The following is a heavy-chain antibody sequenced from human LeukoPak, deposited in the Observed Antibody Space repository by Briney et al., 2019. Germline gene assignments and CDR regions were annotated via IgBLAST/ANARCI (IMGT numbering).Heavy chain of an antibody. CDR1: GYTFTSYG. J-gene: IGHJ4*02. CDR2: ISAYNGNT. D-gene: IGHD5-18*01. Sequence: GASVKVSCKAAGYTFTSYGISWVRQAPGQGLEWMGGISAYNGNTNYAQKFQGRVTMTRDTSISTAYMELSRLRSDDTAVYYCASDLGRYSYGYYYWGQGTLVTVSS. CDR3: ASDLGRYSYGYYY. V-gene: IGHV1-18*01.